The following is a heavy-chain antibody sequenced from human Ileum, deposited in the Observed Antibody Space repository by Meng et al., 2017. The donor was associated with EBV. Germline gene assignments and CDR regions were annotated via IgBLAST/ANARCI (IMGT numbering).Heavy chain of an antibody. Sequence: QVQLPQWGAGLLKPSETLSRTCAVNGGSLSGAYWNWIRQPPGKGLEWIGEIIHGGSPSYNPSLKSRVTISIDTSKNQLSLMLSSVTAADTAVYYCARRPTGIDYWGQGTLVTVSS. V-gene: IGHV4-34*12. CDR3: ARRPTGIDY. CDR2: IIHGGSP. J-gene: IGHJ4*02. D-gene: IGHD2-8*02. CDR1: GGSLSGAY.